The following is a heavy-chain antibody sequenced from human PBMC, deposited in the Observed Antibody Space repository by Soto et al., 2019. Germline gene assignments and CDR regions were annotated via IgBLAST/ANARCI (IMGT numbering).Heavy chain of an antibody. CDR3: AKDTSWIQLWLH. V-gene: IGHV3-23*01. J-gene: IGHJ4*02. CDR2: ISGSGGST. Sequence: EVQLLESGGGLVQPGGSLRLSCAASGFTFTTYAMSWVRQAPGKGLEWVSAISGSGGSTYYADPVKGRFTISRDNSKNTLYLQMNSLTAEDTAIYYCAKDTSWIQLWLHWGQGTLVTVSS. D-gene: IGHD5-18*01. CDR1: GFTFTTYA.